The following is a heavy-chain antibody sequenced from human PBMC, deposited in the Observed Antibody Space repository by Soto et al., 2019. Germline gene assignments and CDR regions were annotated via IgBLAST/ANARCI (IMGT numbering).Heavy chain of an antibody. J-gene: IGHJ4*02. V-gene: IGHV3-23*01. CDR1: GFTFSSYA. CDR2: ISGSGGST. CDR3: AKTPKYFDY. Sequence: GESLKISCAASGFTFSSYAMSWVRQAPGKGLEWVSAISGSGGSTYYADSVKGRFTISRDNSKNTLYLQMNSLRAEDTAVYYCAKTPKYFDYWGQGTLVTVSS.